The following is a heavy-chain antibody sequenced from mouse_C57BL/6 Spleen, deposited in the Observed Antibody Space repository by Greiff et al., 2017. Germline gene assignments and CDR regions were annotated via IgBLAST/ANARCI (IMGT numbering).Heavy chain of an antibody. J-gene: IGHJ3*01. Sequence: QVQLQQPGAELVRPGSSVKLSCKASGYTFTSYWMDWVKQRPGQGLEWIGNIYPSDSETHYNQKFKDKATLTVDKSSSTAYMQLSSLTSEDSAVYYCARKVQGLAYWGQGTLVTVSA. CDR3: ARKVQGLAY. CDR2: IYPSDSET. D-gene: IGHD2-14*01. CDR1: GYTFTSYW. V-gene: IGHV1-61*01.